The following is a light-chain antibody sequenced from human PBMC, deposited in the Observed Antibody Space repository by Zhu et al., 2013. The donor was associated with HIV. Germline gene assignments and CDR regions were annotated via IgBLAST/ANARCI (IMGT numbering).Light chain of an antibody. CDR1: SSDVGGYNY. Sequence: QSALTQPASVSGSPGQSITISCTGTSSDVGGYNYVSWYQQHPGKAPKLMIYEVSNRPSGVSDRFSGSKSGNTASLIISGLQPEDEADYYCTSYTSSGIYVFGTGTTVTVL. J-gene: IGLJ1*01. CDR2: EVS. CDR3: TSYTSSGIYV. V-gene: IGLV2-14*01.